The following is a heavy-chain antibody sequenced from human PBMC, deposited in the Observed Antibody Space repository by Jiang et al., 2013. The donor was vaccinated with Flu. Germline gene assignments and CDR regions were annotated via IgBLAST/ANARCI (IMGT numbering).Heavy chain of an antibody. CDR1: GGSFSGHY. CDR2: VTHSGST. CDR3: ASAPTVVTRMGAFDI. J-gene: IGHJ3*02. D-gene: IGHD4-23*01. Sequence: LLKPSETLSLTCAVYGGSFSGHYWSWVRQPPGKGLEWIGEVTHSGSTNYNPSLTSRVTVSIDTSKNQFSLKLSSVTAADTAVYYCASAPTVVTRMGAFDIWGQGTMVTVSA. V-gene: IGHV4-34*01.